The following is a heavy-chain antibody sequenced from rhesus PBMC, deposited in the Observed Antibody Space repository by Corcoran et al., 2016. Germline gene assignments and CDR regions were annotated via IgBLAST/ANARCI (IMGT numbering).Heavy chain of an antibody. CDR3: AKDHEGDVDPGFDF. V-gene: IGHV3S5*01. Sequence: EVQLVETGGGLVQPGGSLKLSCAASGFTFRSYGMSWVRQAPGKGLEWVSAINSGGVSTYYADSVKGRFTISRDNSKNTLSLQMNSLRAEDTAVYYCAKDHEGDVDPGFDFWGQGLRVTVSS. J-gene: IGHJ3*01. D-gene: IGHD5-42*01. CDR2: INSGGVST. CDR1: GFTFRSYG.